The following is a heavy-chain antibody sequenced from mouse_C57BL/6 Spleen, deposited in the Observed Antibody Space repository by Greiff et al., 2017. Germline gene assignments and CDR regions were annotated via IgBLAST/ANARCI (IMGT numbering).Heavy chain of an antibody. D-gene: IGHD1-1*01. V-gene: IGHV1-64*01. CDR1: GYTFTSYW. CDR2: LHPNCGST. Sequence: VQLQQPGAELVKPGASVKLSCKASGYTFTSYWMHWVKQRPGQGLEWIGMLHPNCGSTNYNEKFQSKATLTVDKSSSPSYMQLSSLTSEDSAVYYCARGGGRDFDYWGQGTTRTVSS. CDR3: ARGGGRDFDY. J-gene: IGHJ2*01.